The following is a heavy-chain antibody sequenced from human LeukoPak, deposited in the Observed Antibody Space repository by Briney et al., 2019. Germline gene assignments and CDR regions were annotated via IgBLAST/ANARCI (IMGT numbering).Heavy chain of an antibody. V-gene: IGHV3-15*07. CDR2: IKSETAGGTT. J-gene: IGHJ5*02. Sequence: PGGSLRLSCAVSGLTVSNIWMNWVRQAPGKGLEWVGRIKSETAGGTTDFAAPVKGRFTISRDDSKNTVYLQMNSLKIEDTAVYYCTSHAAFDPWGQGTLVTVSS. CDR1: GLTVSNIW. CDR3: TSHAAFDP.